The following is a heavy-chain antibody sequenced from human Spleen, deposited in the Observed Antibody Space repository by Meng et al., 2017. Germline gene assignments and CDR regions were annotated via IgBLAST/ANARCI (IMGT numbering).Heavy chain of an antibody. CDR3: ARGGTNWGSFDI. D-gene: IGHD7-27*01. J-gene: IGHJ3*02. CDR2: TYYRSTWYN. Sequence: SCDISGDSVSSNSAAWSWIRQSPSRGLEWLGRTYYRSTWYNDYAAFVRGRITINPDTSKNQFSLHLNSVTPEDTAVYYCARGGTNWGSFDICGQGTIV. V-gene: IGHV6-1*01. CDR1: GDSVSSNSAA.